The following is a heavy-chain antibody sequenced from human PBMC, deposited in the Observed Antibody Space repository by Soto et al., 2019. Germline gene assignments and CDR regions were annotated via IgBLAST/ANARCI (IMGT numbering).Heavy chain of an antibody. CDR1: GGSFSGYY. CDR3: ARRGSLYYYYYYGMDV. J-gene: IGHJ6*02. CDR2: INHSGST. V-gene: IGHV4-34*01. Sequence: SETLSLTCAVCGGSFSGYYWSWIRQPPGKGLEWIGEINHSGSTNYNPSLKSRVTISVDTSKNQFSLKLSSVTAADTAVYYCARRGSLYYYYYYGMDVWGQGTTVTVSS.